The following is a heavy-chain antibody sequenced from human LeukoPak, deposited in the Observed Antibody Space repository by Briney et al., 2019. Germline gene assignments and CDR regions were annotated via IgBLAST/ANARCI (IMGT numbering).Heavy chain of an antibody. V-gene: IGHV1-18*01. J-gene: IGHJ4*02. CDR2: ISAYNGNT. Sequence: ASVKVSCKASGYTFTSYGISWVRQAPGQGLEWMGWISAYNGNTNYAQKPQGRVTMTTDTSTSTAYMELRSLRSDDTAVYYCARGNYYDSSGYYGFDYWGQGTLVTVSS. D-gene: IGHD3-22*01. CDR3: ARGNYYDSSGYYGFDY. CDR1: GYTFTSYG.